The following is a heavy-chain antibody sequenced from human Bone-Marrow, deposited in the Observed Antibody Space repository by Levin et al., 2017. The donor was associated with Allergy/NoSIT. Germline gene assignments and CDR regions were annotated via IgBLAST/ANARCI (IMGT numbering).Heavy chain of an antibody. CDR1: GASIRSYY. Sequence: GSLRLSCTVSGASIRSYYWSWIRQPPGKGLEWIGYAHYSGSTNHNPSLNSRVTISVDTSKNQFSLKLSSVTAADTAVYYCARYLVPINDAFDMWGQGTMVTVSS. D-gene: IGHD5-12*01. J-gene: IGHJ3*02. V-gene: IGHV4-59*01. CDR2: AHYSGST. CDR3: ARYLVPINDAFDM.